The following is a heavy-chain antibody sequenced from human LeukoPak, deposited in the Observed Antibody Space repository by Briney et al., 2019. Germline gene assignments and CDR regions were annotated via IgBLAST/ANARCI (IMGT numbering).Heavy chain of an antibody. CDR1: GGSISSYY. D-gene: IGHD4-17*01. Sequence: PSETLSLTCTVSGGSISSYYWSWIRQPPGKGLEWIGYIYYSGSTNYNPSLKSRVTISVDTSKNQFSLKLSSVTAADTAVYYCASFLLLYGDYGYFQHWGQGTLVTVSS. CDR2: IYYSGST. J-gene: IGHJ1*01. CDR3: ASFLLLYGDYGYFQH. V-gene: IGHV4-59*08.